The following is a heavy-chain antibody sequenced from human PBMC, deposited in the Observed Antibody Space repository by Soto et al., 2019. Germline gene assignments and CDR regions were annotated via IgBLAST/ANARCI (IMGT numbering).Heavy chain of an antibody. Sequence: ASVKVSCKVSGYTLTELSMHWVRQAPGKGLEWMGGFDPEDGETIYAQKFQGRVTMTKDTSTDTAYMELSSLRSEDTAVYYCATDRSMITFGGVIVTGWFDPWGQGTLVTVSS. V-gene: IGHV1-24*01. J-gene: IGHJ5*02. CDR1: GYTLTELS. CDR2: FDPEDGET. CDR3: ATDRSMITFGGVIVTGWFDP. D-gene: IGHD3-16*02.